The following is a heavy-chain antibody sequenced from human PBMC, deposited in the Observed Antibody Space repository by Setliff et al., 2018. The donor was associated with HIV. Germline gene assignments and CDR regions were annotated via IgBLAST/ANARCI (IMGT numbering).Heavy chain of an antibody. CDR3: AREDSSWYGSLDY. Sequence: RLSCAASGFMFTSYAMTWVRQAPGKGLEWVSTIRGSGDTTHYADFVKGRCTISRDNSENTLYLQMNSLRAEDMAVYYCAREDSSWYGSLDYWGQGTPVTVSS. D-gene: IGHD6-13*01. CDR2: IRGSGDTT. J-gene: IGHJ4*02. V-gene: IGHV3-23*01. CDR1: GFMFTSYA.